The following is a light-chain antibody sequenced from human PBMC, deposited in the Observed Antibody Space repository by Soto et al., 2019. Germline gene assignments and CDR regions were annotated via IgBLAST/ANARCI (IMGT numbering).Light chain of an antibody. J-gene: IGKJ4*01. Sequence: EIAMTQSPATLSVSPGERASLSCRASQSVSSSYLAWYQQKPGQAPRLLIYGASSRATGIPDRFSGSGSGTEFTLTISSLEPEDFAVYYCQRYGSSPLTFGGGTKVDI. CDR1: QSVSSSY. CDR2: GAS. V-gene: IGKV3-20*01. CDR3: QRYGSSPLT.